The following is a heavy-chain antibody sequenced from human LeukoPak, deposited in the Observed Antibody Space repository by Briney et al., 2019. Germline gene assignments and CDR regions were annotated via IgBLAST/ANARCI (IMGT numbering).Heavy chain of an antibody. D-gene: IGHD5-18*01. CDR2: ISSSGSTI. V-gene: IGHV3-48*03. J-gene: IGHJ4*02. CDR1: GFTFSSYE. Sequence: PGGSLRLSCAASGFTFSSYEMNWVRQAPGKGLEWVSYISSSGSTIYYADSVKGRFTISRDNSKNTLYLQMNSLRAEDTAVYYCARVRSLIQLWYYDYWGQGTLVTVSS. CDR3: ARVRSLIQLWYYDY.